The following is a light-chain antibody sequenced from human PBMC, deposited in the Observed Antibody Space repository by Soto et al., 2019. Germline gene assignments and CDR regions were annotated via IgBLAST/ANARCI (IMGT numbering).Light chain of an antibody. CDR2: KAS. J-gene: IGKJ1*01. CDR1: QSIRSW. CDR3: QHYNSYSQP. V-gene: IGKV1-5*03. Sequence: DIQMTQSPSTLSASVGGRVTITCRAGQSIRSWLSCYQQKPGKAPKLLIYKASTLKSGVPSRFSGSGSGTELTITITSLQPDDFATYYCQHYNSYSQPFGQGTKVDIK.